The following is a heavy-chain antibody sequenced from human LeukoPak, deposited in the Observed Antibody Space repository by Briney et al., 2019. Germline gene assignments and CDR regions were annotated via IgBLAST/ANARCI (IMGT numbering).Heavy chain of an antibody. CDR2: ISSSSSYI. D-gene: IGHD2/OR15-2a*01. V-gene: IGHV3-21*01. J-gene: IGHJ6*02. CDR1: GFTFSSYS. Sequence: GGSLRLSCAASGFTFSSYSMNWVRQAPGKGLEWVSSISSSSSYIYYADSVKGRFTISRDNAKNSLYLQMNSLRAEDTAVYYCARDLSSYGMDVWGQGTTVTVSS. CDR3: ARDLSSYGMDV.